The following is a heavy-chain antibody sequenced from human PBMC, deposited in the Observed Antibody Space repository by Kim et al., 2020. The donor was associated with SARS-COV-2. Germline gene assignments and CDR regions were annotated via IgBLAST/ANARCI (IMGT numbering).Heavy chain of an antibody. CDR1: GFTFSSYS. CDR3: ASLYGMDV. J-gene: IGHJ6*02. V-gene: IGHV3-48*01. Sequence: GGSLRLSCAASGFTFSSYSMNWVRQAPGKGLEWVSYISSSSTTIYYADSVKGRFTISRDNAKNSLYLQMNSLRAEDTAVYYCASLYGMDVWGQGTTVTVS. CDR2: ISSSSTTI.